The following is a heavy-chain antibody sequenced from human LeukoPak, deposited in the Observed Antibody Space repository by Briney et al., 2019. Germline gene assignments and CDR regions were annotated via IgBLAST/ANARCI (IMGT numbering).Heavy chain of an antibody. Sequence: KPGGSLRLSCAASGFTFSDYYMSWIRQAPGKGLEWVSSISSSSSYIYYADSVKGRFTISRDNAKNSLYLQMNSLRAEDTAVYYCASSTSYRITVFDYWGQGTLVTVSS. CDR1: GFTFSDYY. D-gene: IGHD3-10*01. V-gene: IGHV3-11*03. CDR2: ISSSSSYI. CDR3: ASSTSYRITVFDY. J-gene: IGHJ4*02.